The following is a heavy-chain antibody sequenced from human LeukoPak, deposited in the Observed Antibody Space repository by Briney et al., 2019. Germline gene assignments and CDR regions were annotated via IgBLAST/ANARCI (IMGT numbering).Heavy chain of an antibody. CDR1: GFTFSSTT. CDR3: TKDRRGPAAGTWYFDS. V-gene: IGHV3-23*01. D-gene: IGHD6-13*01. J-gene: IGHJ4*02. CDR2: ITAIDGHT. Sequence: PGGSLRLPCVASGFTFSSTTMGWVRQAPGRGLEWVSSITAIDGHTYYADSVRGRFTISRDNSKNTVYLQLNSLRAGDTAIYYCTKDRRGPAAGTWYFDSWGQGTLVTVSS.